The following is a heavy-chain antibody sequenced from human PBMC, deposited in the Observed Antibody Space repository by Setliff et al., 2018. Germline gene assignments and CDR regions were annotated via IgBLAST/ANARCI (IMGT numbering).Heavy chain of an antibody. D-gene: IGHD5-12*01. CDR2: IIPIFGTA. Sequence: ASVKVSCKASGGTFSSYAISWVRQAPGQGLEWMGRIIPIFGTANYAQKFQGRVTITADESTSTAYMELSSLRSEDTAVYYCASMSSFGSGGDDSAMVIWGQGTMVTVSS. CDR3: ASMSSFGSGGDDSAMVI. CDR1: GGTFSSYA. J-gene: IGHJ3*02. V-gene: IGHV1-69*13.